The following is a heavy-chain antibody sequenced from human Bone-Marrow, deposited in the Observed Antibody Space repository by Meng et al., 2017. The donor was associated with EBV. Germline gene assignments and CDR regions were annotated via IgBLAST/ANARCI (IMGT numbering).Heavy chain of an antibody. Sequence: VQVGGAGLWVKTARSSVKVSCKTSGGTCSSEASSWVRQAPGQGFVWMRGLIPMLDAPNYAQKCQDRVMIIANKSMSINYRELSSLRSDDTAVDYCASEAGRGYTPDYWGRGTLVTVSS. D-gene: IGHD3-10*01. V-gene: IGHV1-69*14. J-gene: IGHJ4*02. CDR1: GGTCSSEA. CDR2: LIPMLDAP. CDR3: ASEAGRGYTPDY.